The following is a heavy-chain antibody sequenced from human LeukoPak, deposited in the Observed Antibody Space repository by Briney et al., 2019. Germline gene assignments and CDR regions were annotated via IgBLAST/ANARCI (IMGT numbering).Heavy chain of an antibody. Sequence: PGGSLRLSCAASGFIFSNYGMNWVRQAPGKGLEWVSGISGSDDSARYADSVKGRFTISRDSSKNTLYLHMSSLRAEDTAVYYCAKDERNWNYNLASQTYDWGQGTLVTVSS. CDR3: AKDERNWNYNLASQTYD. J-gene: IGHJ4*02. CDR1: GFIFSNYG. D-gene: IGHD1-7*01. V-gene: IGHV3-23*01. CDR2: ISGSDDSA.